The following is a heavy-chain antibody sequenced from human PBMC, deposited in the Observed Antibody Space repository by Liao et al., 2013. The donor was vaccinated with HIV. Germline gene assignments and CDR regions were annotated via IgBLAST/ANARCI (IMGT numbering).Heavy chain of an antibody. CDR3: ASSTIAARTHFDY. CDR2: IYASGST. CDR1: GGSITSSY. D-gene: IGHD6-6*01. J-gene: IGHJ4*02. Sequence: QVQLQQSGPGLVKPSETLSLTCTVSGGSITSSYWSWIRQSAGKGLEWIGRIYASGSTNYNPSLKSRVSMSVDTSKSQFSLKLNSVTAADTAVYYCASSTIAARTHFDYWGQGALVTVSS. V-gene: IGHV4-4*07.